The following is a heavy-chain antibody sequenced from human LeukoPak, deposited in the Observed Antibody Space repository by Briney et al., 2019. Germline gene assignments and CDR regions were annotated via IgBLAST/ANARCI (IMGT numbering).Heavy chain of an antibody. D-gene: IGHD1-26*01. CDR3: ARQYSGTYYDAFDM. V-gene: IGHV3-21*01. Sequence: GGSLRLFCAASGFTFSSYIMHWVRQAPGKGLEWVSSITGGSNYIYYADSVKGRFTISRDNANKSLYLQMRSLRVEDTAVYYCARQYSGTYYDAFDMWGQGTMVTVSS. CDR2: ITGGSNYI. J-gene: IGHJ3*02. CDR1: GFTFSSYI.